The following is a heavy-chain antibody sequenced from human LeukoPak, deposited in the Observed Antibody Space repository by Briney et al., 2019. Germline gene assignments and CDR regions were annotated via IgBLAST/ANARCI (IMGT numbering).Heavy chain of an antibody. Sequence: GGSLRLSCAASGFTFSSYSMNWVRQAPGKGLEWVSSISSSSSYIYYADSVKGRFTISRDNAKNSLYLQMNSLRAEDTAVYYCARFGSGWYSVVADFPDYWGQGTLVTVSS. V-gene: IGHV3-21*01. CDR2: ISSSSSYI. CDR1: GFTFSSYS. D-gene: IGHD6-19*01. CDR3: ARFGSGWYSVVADFPDY. J-gene: IGHJ4*02.